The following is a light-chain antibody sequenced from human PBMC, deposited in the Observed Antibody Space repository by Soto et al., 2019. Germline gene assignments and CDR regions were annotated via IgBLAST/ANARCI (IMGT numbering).Light chain of an antibody. J-gene: IGLJ1*01. CDR3: AAWDDSLNGRYV. V-gene: IGLV1-44*01. Sequence: QYALTQPRSASGTPGQRVTISCSGSSSNIGSNTVNWYQQLPGTAPKLLIYSNNQRPSGVPDRFSGSKSGTSASLAISGLQSEDEADYYCAAWDDSLNGRYVFGTGTKVTVL. CDR2: SNN. CDR1: SSNIGSNT.